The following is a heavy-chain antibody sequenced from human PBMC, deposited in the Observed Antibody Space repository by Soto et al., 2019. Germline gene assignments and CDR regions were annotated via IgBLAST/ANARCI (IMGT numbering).Heavy chain of an antibody. CDR2: IYSGGST. CDR1: GFTVSSSY. V-gene: IGHV3-53*01. J-gene: IGHJ5*02. D-gene: IGHD3-10*01. Sequence: GGSLRLSCAASGFTVSSSYMSWVRQAPGKGLEWVSVIYSGGSTYYAVSVKGRFIISRDKSKNTVDLQMNSLRAEDTAVYYCAKVGPYDSGSYMFPYNWFDPWGQGTLVTVSS. CDR3: AKVGPYDSGSYMFPYNWFDP.